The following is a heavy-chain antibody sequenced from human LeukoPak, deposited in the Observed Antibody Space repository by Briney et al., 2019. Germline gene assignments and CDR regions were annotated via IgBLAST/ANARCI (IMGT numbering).Heavy chain of an antibody. CDR1: EFMFSACW. CDR2: ISPNGETT. J-gene: IGHJ4*02. D-gene: IGHD3-22*01. V-gene: IGHV3-74*01. CDR3: ASSVGYYDSSGYYYMLGFDY. Sequence: PGGSLRLSCAASEFMFSACWMHWVRHAPGKGLVWVTNISPNGETTYYADSVKGRFTISRDNAKNTLYLEMNSLRAEDTAVYYCASSVGYYDSSGYYYMLGFDYWGQGTLVTVSS.